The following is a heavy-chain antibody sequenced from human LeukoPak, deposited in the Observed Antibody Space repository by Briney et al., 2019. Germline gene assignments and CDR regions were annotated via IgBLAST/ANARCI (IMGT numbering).Heavy chain of an antibody. CDR1: GFTFSDYY. V-gene: IGHV3-11*04. CDR2: ISSSGSTI. J-gene: IGHJ6*03. Sequence: GGSLRLSCAASGFTFSDYYMSWIRQAPGKGLEWVSYISSSGSTIYYADSVKGRFTISRDNAKNSLYLQMNSLRAEDTAVYYCARGEGNPGGIAAAGGYYYYMDVWGKGTTVTVSS. D-gene: IGHD6-13*01. CDR3: ARGEGNPGGIAAAGGYYYYMDV.